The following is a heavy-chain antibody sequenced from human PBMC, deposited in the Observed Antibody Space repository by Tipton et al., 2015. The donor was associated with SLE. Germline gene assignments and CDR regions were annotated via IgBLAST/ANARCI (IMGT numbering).Heavy chain of an antibody. CDR1: GFTVSSNY. J-gene: IGHJ4*02. V-gene: IGHV3-53*04. Sequence: SLRLSCAASGFTVSSNYMSWVRQAPGKGLEWVSVIYSGGSTYYADSVKGRFTISRHNSKNTLYLQMNGLRAEDTAVYYCASRASSGYYSFDYWGQGTLVTVSS. CDR2: IYSGGST. D-gene: IGHD3-22*01. CDR3: ASRASSGYYSFDY.